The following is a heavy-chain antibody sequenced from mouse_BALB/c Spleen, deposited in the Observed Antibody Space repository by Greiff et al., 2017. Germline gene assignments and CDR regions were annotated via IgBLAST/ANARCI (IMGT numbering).Heavy chain of an antibody. D-gene: IGHD1-2*01. V-gene: IGHV5-6*01. Sequence: EVKLVESGGDLVKPGGSLKLSCAASGFTFSSYGMSWVRQTPDKRLEWVATISSGGSYTYYPDSVKGRFTISRDNAKNTLYLQMSSLKSEDTAMYYCARHEEYYGSFGAMDYWGQGTSVTVSS. J-gene: IGHJ4*01. CDR2: ISSGGSYT. CDR3: ARHEEYYGSFGAMDY. CDR1: GFTFSSYG.